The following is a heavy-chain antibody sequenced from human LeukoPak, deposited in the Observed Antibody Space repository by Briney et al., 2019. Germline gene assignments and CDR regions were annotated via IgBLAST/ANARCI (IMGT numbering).Heavy chain of an antibody. V-gene: IGHV3-23*01. CDR2: ISGSGYST. CDR3: ARGSPFSSSWYLGYFDY. Sequence: PGGSLRLSCAASGSTFSSYAMSWVRQAPGKGLEWASSISGSGYSTYYADSVKGRFTISRDNSKNTLYLQMNSLRAEDTAVYYCARGSPFSSSWYLGYFDYWGQGTLVTVSS. CDR1: GSTFSSYA. D-gene: IGHD6-13*01. J-gene: IGHJ4*02.